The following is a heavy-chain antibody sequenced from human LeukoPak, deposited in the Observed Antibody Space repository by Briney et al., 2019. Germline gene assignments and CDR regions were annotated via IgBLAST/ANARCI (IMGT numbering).Heavy chain of an antibody. CDR1: GFTFNTNA. CDR2: ISGRTGGT. J-gene: IGHJ4*02. V-gene: IGHV3-23*01. CDR3: AKCGNSGCHLIDY. D-gene: IGHD5-12*01. Sequence: PGGSLRLSCAASGFTFNTNAMSWVRQAPGKGLEWVSAISGRTGGTYYADSVKGRFPISRDNSKSTLYLQMDSLRAEDTAVYYCAKCGNSGCHLIDYWGQGTLVTVSS.